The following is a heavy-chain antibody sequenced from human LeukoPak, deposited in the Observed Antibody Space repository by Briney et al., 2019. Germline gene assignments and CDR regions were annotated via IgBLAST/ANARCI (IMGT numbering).Heavy chain of an antibody. CDR3: ARDGHYDFWSGYYVYFDY. V-gene: IGHV4-4*07. CDR1: GDSISSYY. Sequence: SETLSLTCTVSGDSISSYYWSWIRQPAGKGLEWIGRIYTSGSTNYNPSLKSRVTMSVDTSKNQFSLKLSSVTAADTAVYYCARDGHYDFWSGYYVYFDYWGQGTLVTVSS. CDR2: IYTSGST. D-gene: IGHD3-3*01. J-gene: IGHJ4*02.